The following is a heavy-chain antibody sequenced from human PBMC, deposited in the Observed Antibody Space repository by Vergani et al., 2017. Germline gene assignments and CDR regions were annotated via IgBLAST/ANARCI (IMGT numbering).Heavy chain of an antibody. CDR1: GGSISSTFYY. Sequence: QLQLQESDPGLVKPSETLSLTCTVSGGSISSTFYYWGWIRQPPGKGLEWIGTIYYSGSTYYNPSLKSRVTISVDTSKNQFSLKLNSVTAADTAVYYCAIPGYSYGYPYWGQGTLVTVSS. CDR2: IYYSGST. V-gene: IGHV4-39*01. CDR3: AIPGYSYGYPY. J-gene: IGHJ4*02. D-gene: IGHD5-18*01.